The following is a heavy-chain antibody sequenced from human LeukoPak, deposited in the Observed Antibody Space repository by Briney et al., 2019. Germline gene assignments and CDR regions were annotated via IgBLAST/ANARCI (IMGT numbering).Heavy chain of an antibody. J-gene: IGHJ3*02. CDR2: IRYDGSNK. CDR3: AKESATFDAFDI. Sequence: GRSLRLSCAASGFTFSSYAMHWVRQAPGKGLEWVAFIRYDGSNKYYADSVKGRFTISRDNSKNTLYLQMNSLRAEDTAVYYCAKESATFDAFDIWGQGTMVTVSS. V-gene: IGHV3-30*02. CDR1: GFTFSSYA.